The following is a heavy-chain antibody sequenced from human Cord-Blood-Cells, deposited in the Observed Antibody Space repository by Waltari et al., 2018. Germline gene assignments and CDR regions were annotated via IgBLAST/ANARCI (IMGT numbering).Heavy chain of an antibody. J-gene: IGHJ4*02. CDR1: GYTFTSYA. CDR3: AKDRDGYNYFDY. V-gene: IGHV1-3*01. Sequence: QVQLVQSGAEVKKPGASVTVSCKASGYTFTSYALPWVRQAPGQRLEWMGWINAGNGNTKYSQKFQGRVTITRDTSASTAYMELSSLRSEDTAVYYCAKDRDGYNYFDYWGQGTLVTVSS. CDR2: INAGNGNT. D-gene: IGHD5-12*01.